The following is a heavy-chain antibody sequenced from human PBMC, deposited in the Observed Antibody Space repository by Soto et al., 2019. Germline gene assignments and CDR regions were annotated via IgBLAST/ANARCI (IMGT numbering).Heavy chain of an antibody. CDR1: GFTFRNYD. CDR2: ISAAGDP. CDR3: ARTDRDFYGLEV. Sequence: EVQLVESGGGLVQPGGSLRLSCEASGFTFRNYDMHWVRQGTGKGLEWVSGISAAGDPDYADSVEGRFTISRENAQNSFFLQMTSLRVGDTSVYYCARTDRDFYGLEVWGQGTKVIVSS. V-gene: IGHV3-13*05. J-gene: IGHJ6*02.